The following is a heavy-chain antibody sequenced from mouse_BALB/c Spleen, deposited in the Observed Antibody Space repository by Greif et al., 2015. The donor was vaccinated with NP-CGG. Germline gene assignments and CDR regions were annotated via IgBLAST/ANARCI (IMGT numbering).Heavy chain of an antibody. CDR1: GSTFSSYA. Sequence: EVKLVESGGGLVKPGGSLKLSCAASGSTFSSYAMSWVRQSPERRLEWVAEISSGGSYTYYPDTVTGRFTISRDNAKNTLCLEMSSLRSEDTAMYYCARDRGFAYWGQGTLVTVSA. V-gene: IGHV5-9-4*01. CDR3: ARDRGFAY. D-gene: IGHD3-1*01. CDR2: ISSGGSYT. J-gene: IGHJ3*01.